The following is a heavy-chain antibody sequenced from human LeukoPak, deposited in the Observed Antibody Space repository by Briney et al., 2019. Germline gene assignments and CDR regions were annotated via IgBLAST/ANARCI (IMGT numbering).Heavy chain of an antibody. D-gene: IGHD3-16*02. V-gene: IGHV4-39*01. Sequence: SETLSLTCTVSGASISSSCYYWGWIRQPPGKGLEWIGSIYYSGSTYYNPSLKSRLTISKDTSKNQFSLRLTSVTAADTAVYYCASLLRLGDLSWWGQGTLVTVSS. CDR1: GASISSSCYY. J-gene: IGHJ4*02. CDR3: ASLLRLGDLSW. CDR2: IYYSGST.